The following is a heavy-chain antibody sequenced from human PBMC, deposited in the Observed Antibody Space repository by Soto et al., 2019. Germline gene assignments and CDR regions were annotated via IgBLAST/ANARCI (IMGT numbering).Heavy chain of an antibody. Sequence: GGSLRLSCAASGFTFSNAWMNWVRQAPGKGLEWVGRIKSKTNGGTTDYAAPVKGRFTISRDDSKNTLYLQMNSLKTEDTAVYYCTTSISITIPGATDYYYYYGMDVWGQGTTVTVSS. D-gene: IGHD3-3*01. CDR2: IKSKTNGGTT. J-gene: IGHJ6*02. V-gene: IGHV3-15*07. CDR3: TTSISITIPGATDYYYYYGMDV. CDR1: GFTFSNAW.